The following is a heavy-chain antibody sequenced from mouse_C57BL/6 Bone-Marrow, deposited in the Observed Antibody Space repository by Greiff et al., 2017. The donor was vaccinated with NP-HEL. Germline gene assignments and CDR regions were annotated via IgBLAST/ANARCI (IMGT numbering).Heavy chain of an antibody. J-gene: IGHJ4*01. CDR2: IDPSDSYT. CDR3: ARSSNPYAMDY. V-gene: IGHV1-69*01. Sequence: QVHVKQPGAELVMPGASVKLSCKASGYTFTSYWMHWVKQRPGQGLEWIGEIDPSDSYTNYNQKFKGKSTLTVDKSSSTAYMQLSSLTSEDSAVYYCARSSNPYAMDYWGQGTSVTVSS. CDR1: GYTFTSYW. D-gene: IGHD2-5*01.